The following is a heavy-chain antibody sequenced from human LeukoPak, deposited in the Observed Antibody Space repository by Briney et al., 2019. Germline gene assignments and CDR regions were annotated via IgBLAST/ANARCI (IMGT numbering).Heavy chain of an antibody. J-gene: IGHJ4*02. D-gene: IGHD2-15*01. Sequence: GGSLRLSCVASGFTFSSHWMTWVRQAPGKGLEWVSVIYSGGSTYYADSVKGRFTISRDNSKNTLYLQMNSLRAEDTAVYYCASGYCSGGSCFYTPYYFDYWGQGTLVTVSS. CDR2: IYSGGST. CDR1: GFTFSSHW. CDR3: ASGYCSGGSCFYTPYYFDY. V-gene: IGHV3-53*01.